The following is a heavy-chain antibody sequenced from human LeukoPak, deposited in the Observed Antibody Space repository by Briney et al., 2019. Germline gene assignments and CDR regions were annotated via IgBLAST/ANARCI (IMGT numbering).Heavy chain of an antibody. Sequence: ASVKVSCKASGYTFTIYGISWVRQAPGQGLEWMGWISAYNGNTNYAQKLQGRVTMTTDTSTSTAYMELRSLRSDDTAVYYCARDFSSGWYNWFDPWGQGTLVTVSS. V-gene: IGHV1-18*01. CDR2: ISAYNGNT. CDR1: GYTFTIYG. CDR3: ARDFSSGWYNWFDP. J-gene: IGHJ5*02. D-gene: IGHD6-19*01.